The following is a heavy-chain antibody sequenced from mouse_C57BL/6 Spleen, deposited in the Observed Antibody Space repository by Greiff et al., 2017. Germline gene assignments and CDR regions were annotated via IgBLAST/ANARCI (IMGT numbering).Heavy chain of an antibody. D-gene: IGHD1-1*01. J-gene: IGHJ2*01. CDR3: ARLTTVVATVYYFDY. Sequence: EVQGVESGGDLVKPGGSLKLSCAASGFTFSSYGMSWVRQTPDKRLEWVATISSGGSYTYYPDSVKGRFTISRDNAKNTLYLQMSSLKSEDTAMYYCARLTTVVATVYYFDYWGQGTTLTVSS. CDR1: GFTFSSYG. V-gene: IGHV5-6*01. CDR2: ISSGGSYT.